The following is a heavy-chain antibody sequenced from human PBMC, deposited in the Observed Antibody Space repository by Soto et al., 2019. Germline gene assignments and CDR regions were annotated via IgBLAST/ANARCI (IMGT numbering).Heavy chain of an antibody. J-gene: IGHJ5*02. V-gene: IGHV1-69*08. CDR2: IIPILGIA. CDR3: ARDIAAYSSSPSWFDP. D-gene: IGHD6-6*01. Sequence: QVQLVQSGAEVKKPGSSVNVSCKASGGTFSSYTISWVRQAPGQGLEWMGRIIPILGIANYAQKFQGRVTITADKSTSTAYMELSSLRSEDTAVYYCARDIAAYSSSPSWFDPWGQGTLVTVSS. CDR1: GGTFSSYT.